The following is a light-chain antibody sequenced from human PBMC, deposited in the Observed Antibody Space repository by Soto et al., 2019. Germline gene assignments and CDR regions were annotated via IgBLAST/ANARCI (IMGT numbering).Light chain of an antibody. CDR2: DVS. J-gene: IGLJ1*01. Sequence: QSALTQPASVSGSPGQSITISCTGTSSDVGGYNYVSWYQHHPGKAPKLIIFDVSNRPSGVSNPFSGSKSGNTASLTISGLQPEDEADYYCSSYTTSXTRQIVFGTGTKVTVL. V-gene: IGLV2-14*03. CDR3: SSYTTSXTRQIV. CDR1: SSDVGGYNY.